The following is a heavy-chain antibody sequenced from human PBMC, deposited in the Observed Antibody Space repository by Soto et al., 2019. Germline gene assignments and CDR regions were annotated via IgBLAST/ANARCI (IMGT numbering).Heavy chain of an antibody. D-gene: IGHD6-19*01. CDR1: GFTFSTCA. CDR2: ISYDGTNE. CDR3: GRQRYSSGGEYPPKTYYGMDV. J-gene: IGHJ6*02. V-gene: IGHV3-30-3*01. Sequence: QVQLVESGGGVVQPGRSLRLSCAASGFTFSTCAMHWVRQAPGKGLEWLAVISYDGTNEYYADAVKGRFTISRDNSNNTVRLQMNSLRAEDTAIYYCGRQRYSSGGEYPPKTYYGMDVCGQGTTVTVSS.